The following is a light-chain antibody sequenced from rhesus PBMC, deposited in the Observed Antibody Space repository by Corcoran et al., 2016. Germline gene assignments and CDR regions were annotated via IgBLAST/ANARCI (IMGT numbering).Light chain of an antibody. CDR2: KAS. Sequence: DIQMTQSPSSLSASVGDTVTNTCRASQGNSSGVAWYQQKPGKAPKLRIYKASNFQSGVPSRFSGSGSGTDFTLTICILQSEDFATYSCQQYNNRPFTFGPGTKLDIQ. CDR3: QQYNNRPFT. CDR1: QGNSSG. V-gene: IGKV1-22*01. J-gene: IGKJ3*01.